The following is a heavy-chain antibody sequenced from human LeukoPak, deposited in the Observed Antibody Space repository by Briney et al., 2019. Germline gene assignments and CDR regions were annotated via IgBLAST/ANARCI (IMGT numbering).Heavy chain of an antibody. CDR1: GYSIISAYY. CDR2: INHSGTT. D-gene: IGHD6-25*01. Sequence: SETLSLTCAVSGYSIISAYYWGWIRQPPGKGLEWIGSINHSGTTSYNPSLKSRVTISVDTSKNQFSLKLSSVNAADTDVYYCARDGAASYMDVWGKGTTVTVSS. J-gene: IGHJ6*03. CDR3: ARDGAASYMDV. V-gene: IGHV4-38-2*02.